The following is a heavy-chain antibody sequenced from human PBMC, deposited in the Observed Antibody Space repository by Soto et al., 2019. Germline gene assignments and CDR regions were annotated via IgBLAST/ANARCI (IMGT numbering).Heavy chain of an antibody. D-gene: IGHD3-22*01. CDR2: IIPIYGTT. CDR3: RYSTYDYDSKEDWFYP. CDR1: RGPFSTST. V-gene: IGHV1-69*01. J-gene: IGHJ5*02. Sequence: QVQLVQSGAEVKKPGSSVKVSCKASRGPFSTSTISWVRQAPGQGLEWMGGIIPIYGTTNYAQKFQDSVTMTADETTKVALLELSSLSYKDTAMYYCRYSTYDYDSKEDWFYPWCQGTLVTVSS.